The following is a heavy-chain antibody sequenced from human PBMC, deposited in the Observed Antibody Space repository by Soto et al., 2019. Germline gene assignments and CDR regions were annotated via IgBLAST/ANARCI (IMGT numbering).Heavy chain of an antibody. CDR2: IGTVGDT. D-gene: IGHD3-16*01. Sequence: EVQLVESGGGLVQRGGSLRLSCAASGFTFSNYDMHWVRQTTGKGLEWVSGIGTVGDTYYSGSVKGRFSISRENAKNSFYLQMNSLRGEDTAVYYCASGGLYICGQGTLVTVSS. CDR3: ASGGLYI. V-gene: IGHV3-13*01. CDR1: GFTFSNYD. J-gene: IGHJ4*02.